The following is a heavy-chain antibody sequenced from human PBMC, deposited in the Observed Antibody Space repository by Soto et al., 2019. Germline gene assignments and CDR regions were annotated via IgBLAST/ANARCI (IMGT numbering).Heavy chain of an antibody. J-gene: IGHJ4*02. CDR1: GGTFSSYA. Sequence: QVQLVQSGAEVKKPGSAVKVSCKASGGTFSSYAIDWVRQAPGQGLEWMGGIIPIFGTADYAQKFQGRVTITADESTSTAYMELSSLRSEATAVYYCARGQTGGGWGYYFDYWGQGTLVTVSS. CDR2: IIPIFGTA. D-gene: IGHD3-16*01. CDR3: ARGQTGGGWGYYFDY. V-gene: IGHV1-69*12.